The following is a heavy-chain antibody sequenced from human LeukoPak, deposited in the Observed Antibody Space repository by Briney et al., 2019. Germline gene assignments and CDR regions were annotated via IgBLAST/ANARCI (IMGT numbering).Heavy chain of an antibody. CDR3: ARERIVATRAEINWFDP. J-gene: IGHJ5*02. D-gene: IGHD5-12*01. CDR2: ISAYNGNT. Sequence: ASVKVSCKASGYTFTSYGISWVRQAPGQGLEWMGWISAYNGNTNYAQKIQGRVTMTRNTSISTAYMELSSLRSEDTAVYYCARERIVATRAEINWFDPWGQGTLVTVSS. CDR1: GYTFTSYG. V-gene: IGHV1-18*01.